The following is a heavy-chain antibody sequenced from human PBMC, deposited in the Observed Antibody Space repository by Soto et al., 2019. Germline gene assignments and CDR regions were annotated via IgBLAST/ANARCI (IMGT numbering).Heavy chain of an antibody. Sequence: QVQLQESGPGLVKPSGTLSLTCAVSGGSISSSNWWSWVRQPPGKGLEWIGEIYHSGSTNYNPSLKSRVTISVDKSKNQFSLKLSSVTAADTAVYYCAGVYGYSSGSSFYYYGMDVWGQGTTVTVSS. CDR3: AGVYGYSSGSSFYYYGMDV. V-gene: IGHV4-4*02. D-gene: IGHD6-19*01. J-gene: IGHJ6*02. CDR1: GGSISSSNW. CDR2: IYHSGST.